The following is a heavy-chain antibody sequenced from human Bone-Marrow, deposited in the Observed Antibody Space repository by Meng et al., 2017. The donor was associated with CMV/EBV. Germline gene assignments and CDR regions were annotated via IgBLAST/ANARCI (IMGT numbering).Heavy chain of an antibody. J-gene: IGHJ4*02. Sequence: GFSCAATGFALSSDGKTWVREAAGKGMEWVSGVSVTGGNKYYAGVVKGRVTISRRNYESTLYLQMNSMRAEDTAVYYCAKGGWLENWGQGTLVTVSS. CDR2: VSVTGGNK. D-gene: IGHD6-19*01. CDR3: AKGGWLEN. CDR1: GFALSSDG. V-gene: IGHV3-23*01.